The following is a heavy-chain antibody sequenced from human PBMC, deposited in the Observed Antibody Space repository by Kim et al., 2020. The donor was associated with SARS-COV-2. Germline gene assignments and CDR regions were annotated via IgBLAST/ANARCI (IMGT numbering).Heavy chain of an antibody. CDR3: AKVKRFGETPSPF. V-gene: IGHV3-23*01. J-gene: IGHJ4*02. D-gene: IGHD3-10*01. Sequence: GGSLRLSCAASGFTFSTYAMSWVRQDPGKGLEWVSAISSSDGITYYADSVKGRFTISRDNSKNTLYLQMNSLRAEDTAVYYCAKVKRFGETPSPFWGQGTLVTVSS. CDR2: ISSSDGIT. CDR1: GFTFSTYA.